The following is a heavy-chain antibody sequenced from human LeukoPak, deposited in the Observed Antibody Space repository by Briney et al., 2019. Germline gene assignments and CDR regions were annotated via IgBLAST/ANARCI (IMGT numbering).Heavy chain of an antibody. D-gene: IGHD3-22*01. CDR2: ISAYNGNT. CDR1: GYTFTSYG. CDR3: ARVTSYYYDSSGHSHFDY. J-gene: IGHJ4*02. V-gene: IGHV1-18*01. Sequence: ASVKVSCKASGYTFTSYGINWVRQAPGQGLEWMGWISAYNGNTNYARKLQGRVAMTTDTSTSTAYMELRSLRSDDTAVYYCARVTSYYYDSSGHSHFDYWGQGTLVAVSS.